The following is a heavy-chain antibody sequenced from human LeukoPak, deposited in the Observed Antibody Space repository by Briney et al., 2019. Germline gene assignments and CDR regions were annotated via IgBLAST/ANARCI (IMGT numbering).Heavy chain of an antibody. CDR2: IKSVEGTI. CDR1: GFTFSNYW. Sequence: GGSLRLSCAASGFTFSNYWMHWVRQAPGKGLVWVARIKSVEGTIIYADSVKGRFTISRDNSKNTLYLQMNSLRAEDTAVYYCAKKTIVGATVDAFDIWGQGTMVIVSS. D-gene: IGHD1-26*01. J-gene: IGHJ3*02. V-gene: IGHV3-74*01. CDR3: AKKTIVGATVDAFDI.